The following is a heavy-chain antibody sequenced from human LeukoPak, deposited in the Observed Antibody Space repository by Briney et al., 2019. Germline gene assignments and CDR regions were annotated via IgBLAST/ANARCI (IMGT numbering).Heavy chain of an antibody. Sequence: GGSLRLSCAASGFTFSSYGMHWVRQAPGKGLECVSSISSSSSYIHYADSVKGRFTISRDNAKNSLYLQMNSLRAEDTALYYCARVGDGDSFDYWGQGTLVTVSS. J-gene: IGHJ4*02. CDR2: ISSSSSYI. D-gene: IGHD3-10*01. CDR3: ARVGDGDSFDY. CDR1: GFTFSSYG. V-gene: IGHV3-21*01.